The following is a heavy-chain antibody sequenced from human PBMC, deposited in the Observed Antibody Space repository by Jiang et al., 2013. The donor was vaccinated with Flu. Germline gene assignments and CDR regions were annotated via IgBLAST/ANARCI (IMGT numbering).Heavy chain of an antibody. D-gene: IGHD2-21*01. CDR2: INPSNGVT. V-gene: IGHV1-2*06. CDR3: ARLMWGLFGMDV. CDR1: GYTFTGFY. J-gene: IGHJ6*02. Sequence: AEVKKPGASVKVSCKASGYTFTGFYIYWVRQAPGQGLEWVGRINPSNGVTNYAQNFQGRVTMTRDTSITTAYMEVSRLGSDDTALYYCARLMWGLFGMDVWGQGTTVTVSS.